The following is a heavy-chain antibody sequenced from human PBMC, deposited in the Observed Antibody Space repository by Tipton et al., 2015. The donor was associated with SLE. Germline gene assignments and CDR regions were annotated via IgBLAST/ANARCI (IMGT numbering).Heavy chain of an antibody. D-gene: IGHD1-1*01. J-gene: IGHJ6*02. Sequence: TLSLTCAVYGGSFSGYYWSWIRQPPGKGLEWIGEINHSGSTNYNPSLKSRVTISADTSKNQFSLKLSSVTAADTAVYYCARDSDRGTYFIRNYYYYGLDVWGQGTTVTVSS. CDR3: ARDSDRGTYFIRNYYYYGLDV. CDR1: GGSFSGYY. V-gene: IGHV4-34*01. CDR2: INHSGST.